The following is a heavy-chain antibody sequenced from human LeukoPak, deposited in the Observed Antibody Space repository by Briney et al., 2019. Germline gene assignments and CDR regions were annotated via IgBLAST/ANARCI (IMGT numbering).Heavy chain of an antibody. D-gene: IGHD2-2*01. CDR3: ARGFFCSNNTCSLYNWFDP. CDR1: GFTFSSYE. J-gene: IGHJ5*02. CDR2: ISSRGSTI. Sequence: PGGSLRLSCAASGFTFSSYEMNWVRQAPGKGLEWVSYISSRGSTIYYADSVKGRFTISRDNAKNSLYLQMNSLRAEDTAVYYCARGFFCSNNTCSLYNWFDPWGQGTLVTVSS. V-gene: IGHV3-48*03.